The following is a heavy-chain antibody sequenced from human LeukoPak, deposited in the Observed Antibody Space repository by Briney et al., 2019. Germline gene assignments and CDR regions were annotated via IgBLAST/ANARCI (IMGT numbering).Heavy chain of an antibody. CDR1: EFSVGSNY. D-gene: IGHD1-26*01. CDR2: IYSGGST. V-gene: IGHV3-66*04. Sequence: GGSLRLSCAASEFSVGSNYMTWVRQAPGKGLEWVSLIYSGGSTYYADSVKGRFTISRDNSKNTLYLQMNSLRAEDTAVYYCASHPVGATDYWGRGTLVTVSS. CDR3: ASHPVGATDY. J-gene: IGHJ4*02.